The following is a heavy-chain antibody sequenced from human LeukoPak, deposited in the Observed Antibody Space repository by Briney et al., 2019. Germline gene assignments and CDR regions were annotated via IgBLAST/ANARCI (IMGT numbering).Heavy chain of an antibody. J-gene: IGHJ4*02. V-gene: IGHV3-23*01. CDR2: ISGSADLT. CDR1: GFRFSNYA. CDR3: AKTAGIAAAADFDY. Sequence: PGGSLRLSCAASGFRFSNYAMSWVRQAPGKGLEWVSAISGSADLTHYRDSVKGRFTISRDNSKNTLYLQMNSLRAEDTAVYYCAKTAGIAAAADFDYWGQGTLVTVSS. D-gene: IGHD6-13*01.